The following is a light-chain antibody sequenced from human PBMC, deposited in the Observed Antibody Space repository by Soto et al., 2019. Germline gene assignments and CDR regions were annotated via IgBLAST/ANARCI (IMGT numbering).Light chain of an antibody. CDR2: DAS. Sequence: EIVLTQSPGTLSLSPGERATLSCRASQSVRSSLLAWYQQKPGQAPRHLIYDASRRAIGHPDRFRGSGSGQDFADTISSLEHEDVAVCEWQQDGPSPLTFGGGTKEGIK. CDR1: QSVRSSL. V-gene: IGKV3-20*01. CDR3: QQDGPSPLT. J-gene: IGKJ4*01.